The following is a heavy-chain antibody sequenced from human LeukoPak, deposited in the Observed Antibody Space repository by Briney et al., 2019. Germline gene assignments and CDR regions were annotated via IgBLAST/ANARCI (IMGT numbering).Heavy chain of an antibody. J-gene: IGHJ4*02. Sequence: ASVKVSCKGSGYTFAKYAISWVRQAPGQGLEYMGWIDTNTGNPTYAQGFTGRFVFSLDTSVSTAYLQISSLKAEDSAIYFCANCYDSSGFFAYRGQGTLVTVSS. D-gene: IGHD3-22*01. CDR3: ANCYDSSGFFAY. CDR2: IDTNTGNP. CDR1: GYTFAKYA. V-gene: IGHV7-4-1*02.